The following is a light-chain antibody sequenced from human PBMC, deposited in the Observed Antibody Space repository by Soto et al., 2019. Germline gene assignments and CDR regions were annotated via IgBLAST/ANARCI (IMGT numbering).Light chain of an antibody. J-gene: IGLJ1*01. Sequence: SYELTQPPSVSVSPGQTTSITCSGDKLGDKYACWYQQKPGQSPVLVIYQDSKRPSGIPERFSGSNSGNTATLTISGTQAMDEADYYCQAWDSTNYVFGTGTKV. CDR3: QAWDSTNYV. CDR1: KLGDKY. V-gene: IGLV3-1*01. CDR2: QDS.